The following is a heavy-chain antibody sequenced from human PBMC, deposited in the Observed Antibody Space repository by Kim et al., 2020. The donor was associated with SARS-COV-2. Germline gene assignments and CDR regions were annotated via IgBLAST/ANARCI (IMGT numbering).Heavy chain of an antibody. V-gene: IGHV3-7*01. Sequence: YVDSVKGRFTISRDHAKNSLYLQMNSLRAEDTAVYYCAREGQLVRRAFDIWGQGTMVTVSS. J-gene: IGHJ3*02. D-gene: IGHD6-6*01. CDR3: AREGQLVRRAFDI.